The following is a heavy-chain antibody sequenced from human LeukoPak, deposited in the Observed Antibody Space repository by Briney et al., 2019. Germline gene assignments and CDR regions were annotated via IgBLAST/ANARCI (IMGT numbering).Heavy chain of an antibody. V-gene: IGHV1-3*01. CDR2: INAGNGNT. D-gene: IGHD5-18*01. CDR1: GYTFTSYA. CDR3: ARDLLESGYNYGSFDY. J-gene: IGHJ4*02. Sequence: ASVKVSCKASGYTFTSYAMHWVRQAPGQRFEWMGWINAGNGNTKYSQKFQGRVTFTRDTSATTAYMELSSLRSEDTAVYYCARDLLESGYNYGSFDYWGQGTLVTVSS.